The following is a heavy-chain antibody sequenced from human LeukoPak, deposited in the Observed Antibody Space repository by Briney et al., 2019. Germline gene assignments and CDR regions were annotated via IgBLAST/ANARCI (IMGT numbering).Heavy chain of an antibody. Sequence: ASVKVSCKASGYTFTSYGISWVRQAPGQGLEWMGWISAYNSNTNYAQKLQGRVTMTTDTSTSTAYMELRSLRSDDTAVYYCALSMVRGVPSTFDYWGQGTLVTVSS. V-gene: IGHV1-18*01. J-gene: IGHJ4*02. D-gene: IGHD3-10*01. CDR2: ISAYNSNT. CDR3: ALSMVRGVPSTFDY. CDR1: GYTFTSYG.